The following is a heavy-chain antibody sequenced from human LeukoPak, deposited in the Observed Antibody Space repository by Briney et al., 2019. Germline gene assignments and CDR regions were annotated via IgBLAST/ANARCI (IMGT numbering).Heavy chain of an antibody. CDR3: AKSRMGAKEKSEGRFGMDV. CDR2: ISYDGSNK. V-gene: IGHV3-30*18. CDR1: GFTFSSYG. J-gene: IGHJ6*02. D-gene: IGHD1-26*01. Sequence: GGSLRLSCAASGFTFSSYGMHWVRQAPGKGLEWVAVISYDGSNKYYADSVKGRFTISRDNSKDTLYLQMNSLRAEDTAVYYCAKSRMGAKEKSEGRFGMDVWGQGTTVTVSS.